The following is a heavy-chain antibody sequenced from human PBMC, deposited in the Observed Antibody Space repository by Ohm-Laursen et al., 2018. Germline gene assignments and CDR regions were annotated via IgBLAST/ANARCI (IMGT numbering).Heavy chain of an antibody. CDR1: GGSISSGVCY. CDR2: IYYGGST. D-gene: IGHD1-26*01. CDR3: ARDLELQNAFDI. V-gene: IGHV4-31*03. J-gene: IGHJ3*02. Sequence: TLSLTCLVSGGSISSGVCYWSWIRQHPGKGLEWIAYIYYGGSTHYNPSLRSRVTISVDTSKNQFSLKLSSVTAADTAVYYCARDLELQNAFDIWGQGTMVTVSS.